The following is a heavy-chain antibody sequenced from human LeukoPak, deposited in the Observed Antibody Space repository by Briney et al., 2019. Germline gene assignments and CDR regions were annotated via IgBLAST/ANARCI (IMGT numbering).Heavy chain of an antibody. V-gene: IGHV4-61*02. D-gene: IGHD6-19*01. CDR1: GGSISSGRYY. J-gene: IGHJ4*02. CDR2: LYTSGTT. Sequence: SETLSLTCTVSGGSISSGRYYWSWIRQPAGKGLEGIGRLYTSGTTNYTSSLRSRVTISLDTSKNQFSLRLRSVTAADTAVYYCARAPAPHISGSDYHFDYWGQGTLVTVSS. CDR3: ARAPAPHISGSDYHFDY.